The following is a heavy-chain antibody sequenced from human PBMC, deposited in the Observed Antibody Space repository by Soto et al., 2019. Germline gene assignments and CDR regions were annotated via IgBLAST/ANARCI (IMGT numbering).Heavy chain of an antibody. J-gene: IGHJ3*01. Sequence: GGSLRLSCEASGFMFNDYGMHWVRQAPGKGLDWVAVISYDGDNKYYAQSVKGRFTISRDNSKNTLFLHMDSLRREDTAVYHCVKGDLDTAVVNSPDAFDFWGQGTMVTVSS. CDR1: GFMFNDYG. CDR3: VKGDLDTAVVNSPDAFDF. V-gene: IGHV3-30*18. CDR2: ISYDGDNK. D-gene: IGHD5-18*01.